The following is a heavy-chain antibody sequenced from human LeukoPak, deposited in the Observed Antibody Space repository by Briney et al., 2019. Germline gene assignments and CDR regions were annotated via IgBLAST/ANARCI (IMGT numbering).Heavy chain of an antibody. CDR1: GYTVSSGYY. CDR3: ARTSNYLERSSYHSNGDYFQH. Sequence: SETLSLTCAASGYTVSSGYYGGWIRQPPGKGLEWIGSIYHSGSTYYNPSLKRLITISVDTTKNQFSLKLSSVTAADTALYYCARTSNYLERSSYHSNGDYFQHWGQGTLVTVSS. D-gene: IGHD3-22*01. V-gene: IGHV4-38-2*01. CDR2: IYHSGST. J-gene: IGHJ1*01.